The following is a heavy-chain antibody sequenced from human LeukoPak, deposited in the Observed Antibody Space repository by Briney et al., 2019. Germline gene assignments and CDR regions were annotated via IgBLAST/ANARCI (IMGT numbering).Heavy chain of an antibody. J-gene: IGHJ4*02. CDR1: GLTVSSHW. D-gene: IGHD1-1*01. Sequence: GGSLRLSCAASGLTVSSHWMHWVRQAPGKGLVWVSRIDSDGRITTYADSVKGRFTISRDNAKNTLYLQMNTLRDEDTAVYYCARDYNWNPPDYWGQGTLVTVSS. V-gene: IGHV3-74*01. CDR2: IDSDGRIT. CDR3: ARDYNWNPPDY.